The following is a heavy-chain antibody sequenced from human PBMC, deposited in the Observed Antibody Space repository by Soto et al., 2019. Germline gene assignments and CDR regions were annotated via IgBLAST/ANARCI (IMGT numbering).Heavy chain of an antibody. CDR2: ISSSSSYI. CDR3: ARDGPMVRGVIRYFQH. D-gene: IGHD3-10*01. V-gene: IGHV3-21*01. CDR1: GFTFSSYS. J-gene: IGHJ1*01. Sequence: PGGSLRLSCAASGFTFSSYSMNWVRQAPGKGLEWVSSISSSSSYIYYADSAKGRFTISRDNAKNSLYLQMNSLRAEDTAVYYCARDGPMVRGVIRYFQHWGQGTLVTVSS.